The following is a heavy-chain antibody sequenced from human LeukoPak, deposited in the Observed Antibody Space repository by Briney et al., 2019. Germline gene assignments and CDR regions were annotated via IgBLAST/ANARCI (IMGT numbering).Heavy chain of an antibody. Sequence: PSETLSLTCTVSGGSISSSSYSWGWIRQPPGEGLEWIGSIYYSGSTYYNPSLKSRVTISVDTSKNQFSLKLSSVTAADTAVYYCARGEYYDILTGSGLIDYWGQGTLVTVSS. V-gene: IGHV4-39*01. D-gene: IGHD3-9*01. CDR3: ARGEYYDILTGSGLIDY. J-gene: IGHJ4*02. CDR1: GGSISSSSYS. CDR2: IYYSGST.